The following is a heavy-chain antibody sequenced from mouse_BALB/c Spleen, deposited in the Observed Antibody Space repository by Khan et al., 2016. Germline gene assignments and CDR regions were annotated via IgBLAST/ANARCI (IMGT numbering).Heavy chain of an antibody. V-gene: IGHV14-3*02. Sequence: VQLQQSGAELVKPEASVKLSCTASGFNIKDTYMHWVKQRPEQGLEWIGRNDPANGNSKYDPKFQGKATIIVDKSSNTAYLQLSSLTSEDTAVYYCARRGPIYYYGSSYGYWGQGTTLTVSS. CDR1: GFNIKDTY. CDR3: ARRGPIYYYGSSYGY. CDR2: NDPANGNS. D-gene: IGHD1-1*01. J-gene: IGHJ2*01.